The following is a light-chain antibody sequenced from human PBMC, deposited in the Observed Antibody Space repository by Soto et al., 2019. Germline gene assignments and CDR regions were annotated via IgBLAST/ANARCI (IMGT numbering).Light chain of an antibody. J-gene: IGKJ5*01. Sequence: QMTQSPSSLSASVGDRVTITCCASHDISTHLNWYQQMPGKAPKLLIYESSNVQTGVPSRFSGRGSGTEFVFTISSLQPEDIGTYYCQQYDNVGITFGQGTRLEIK. CDR2: ESS. CDR1: HDISTH. CDR3: QQYDNVGIT. V-gene: IGKV1-33*01.